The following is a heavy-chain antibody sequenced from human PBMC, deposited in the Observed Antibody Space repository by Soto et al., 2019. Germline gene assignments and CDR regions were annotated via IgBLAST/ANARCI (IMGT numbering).Heavy chain of an antibody. V-gene: IGHV3-21*01. Sequence: GGSMRLSCAASGFTFSSYSMNWVRQAPGKGLEWVSSISSSSSYIYYADSVEGRFTISRDNAKNSLYLQMNSLRAEDTAVYYCARARSRSLVDAFDIWGQGTMVTV. CDR1: GFTFSSYS. CDR2: ISSSSSYI. J-gene: IGHJ3*02. D-gene: IGHD6-13*01. CDR3: ARARSRSLVDAFDI.